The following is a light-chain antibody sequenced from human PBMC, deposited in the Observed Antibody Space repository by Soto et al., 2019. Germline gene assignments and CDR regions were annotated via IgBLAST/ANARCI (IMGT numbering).Light chain of an antibody. V-gene: IGLV2-8*01. CDR2: EVV. CDR3: KSYAASNTYV. J-gene: IGLJ1*01. Sequence: QSALTQPPSASGSPGQSVTISCTGTKNDIGVYDFVSWYQHHPGKAPRLIIYEVVQRPSGVPDRFSGSKSGNTASLTVYGLQAADEADYFCKSYAASNTYVFGSGTKV. CDR1: KNDIGVYDF.